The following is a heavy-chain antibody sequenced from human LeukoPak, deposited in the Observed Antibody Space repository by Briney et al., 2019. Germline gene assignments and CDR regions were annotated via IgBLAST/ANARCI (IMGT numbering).Heavy chain of an antibody. CDR2: IYTSGST. J-gene: IGHJ4*02. Sequence: SQTLSLTCTVSGGSISSGSYYWSWIRQPAGKGLEWIGRIYTSGSTNYNPSLKSRVTISVDTSKNQFSLKLSSVTAADTAVYYCARDEGDGYNYYFDYWGQGTLVTVPS. V-gene: IGHV4-61*02. CDR3: ARDEGDGYNYYFDY. CDR1: GGSISSGSYY. D-gene: IGHD5-24*01.